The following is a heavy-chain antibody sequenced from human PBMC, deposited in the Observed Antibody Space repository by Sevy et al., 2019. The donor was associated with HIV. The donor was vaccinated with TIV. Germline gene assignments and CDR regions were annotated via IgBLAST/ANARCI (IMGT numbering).Heavy chain of an antibody. D-gene: IGHD6-13*01. CDR3: VRGGPNQHQLDYFDY. Sequence: SETLSLTCTVSGVSISNHYWAWIRQPPGKGLECVGFSGSTNYNPSLKSRVTTSVDTSKNHFSLKLSSVTVADTAIYYCVRGGPNQHQLDYFDYWGQGTLVTVSS. CDR1: GVSISNHY. CDR2: SGST. V-gene: IGHV4-59*11. J-gene: IGHJ4*02.